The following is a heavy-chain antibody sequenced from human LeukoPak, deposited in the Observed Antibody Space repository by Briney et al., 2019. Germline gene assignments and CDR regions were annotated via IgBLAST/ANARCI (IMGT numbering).Heavy chain of an antibody. CDR3: ATNTGTVFDY. J-gene: IGHJ4*02. CDR1: GDFITASY. V-gene: IGHV4-59*01. CDR2: VYYSGST. Sequence: SETLSLTCTFSGDFITASYWIWIRKPPGKGLEWIGYVYYSGSTEYNPSLRSRVTISLEMSKHQFSLNVTSVTAADTTVYYCATNTGTVFDYWGQGALVTVSS. D-gene: IGHD7-27*01.